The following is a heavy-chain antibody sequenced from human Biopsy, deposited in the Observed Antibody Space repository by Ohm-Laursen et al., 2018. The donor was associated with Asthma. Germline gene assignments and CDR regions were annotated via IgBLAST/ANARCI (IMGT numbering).Heavy chain of an antibody. J-gene: IGHJ4*02. CDR1: GGSMSSSSYY. Sequence: TLSLTCAVSGGSMSSSSYYWGWIRQPPGKGLEWMGSISYTGSAYHNPSHKSRVTISVDTSKNHFSLKLSSVTAADTAVYYCARHWDWGSFFDYWGQGTPVTVSS. V-gene: IGHV4-39*01. CDR3: ARHWDWGSFFDY. D-gene: IGHD7-27*01. CDR2: ISYTGSA.